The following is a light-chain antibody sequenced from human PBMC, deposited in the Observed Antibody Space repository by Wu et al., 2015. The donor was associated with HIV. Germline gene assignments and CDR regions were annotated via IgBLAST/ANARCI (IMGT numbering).Light chain of an antibody. V-gene: IGKV1-9*01. CDR1: QDMATY. CDR3: QQLNSFPLT. J-gene: IGKJ5*01. CDR2: DAS. Sequence: IQLTQSPSSLSASIGDRVTITCRASQDMATYLAWYQQIPGKAPRVLIYDASTLQTGVSSRFSGSGSGAEFTLSISGLQREDFAIYYCQQLNSFPLTFGHGTRLEIK.